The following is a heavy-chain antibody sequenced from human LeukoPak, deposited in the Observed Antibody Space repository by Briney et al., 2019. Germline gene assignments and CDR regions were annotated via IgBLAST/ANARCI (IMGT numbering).Heavy chain of an antibody. CDR3: ARDWEIYCSTTSCFKNYFDC. CDR1: GFTFNMYA. V-gene: IGHV3-30*01. Sequence: GGSLRLSCAASGFTFNMYAMHWVRQAPGKGLEWVAVISYDGTNKYYADFVKGRFTISRDNSKNTLYLQMDALRAEDTAVYYCARDWEIYCSTTSCFKNYFDCWGQGTLVTASS. CDR2: ISYDGTNK. D-gene: IGHD2-2*01. J-gene: IGHJ4*02.